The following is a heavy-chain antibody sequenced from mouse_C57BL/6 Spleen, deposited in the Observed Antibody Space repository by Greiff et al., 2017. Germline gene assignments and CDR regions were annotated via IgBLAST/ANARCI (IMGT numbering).Heavy chain of an antibody. J-gene: IGHJ4*01. Sequence: EVQLQQSGPELVKPGASVKIPCKASGYTFTDYNMDWVKQSHGKSLEWIGDINPNNGGTIYNQKFKGKATLTVDKSSSTAYMELRSLTSEDTAVYYCARWYRTTVDAMDYWGQGTSVTVSS. D-gene: IGHD1-1*01. CDR3: ARWYRTTVDAMDY. CDR2: INPNNGGT. CDR1: GYTFTDYN. V-gene: IGHV1-18*01.